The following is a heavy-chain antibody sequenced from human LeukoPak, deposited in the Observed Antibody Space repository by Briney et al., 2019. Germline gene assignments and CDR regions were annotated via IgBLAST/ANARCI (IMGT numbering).Heavy chain of an antibody. CDR3: ARRPIVGATDY. D-gene: IGHD1-26*01. Sequence: GGSLRLSCAASGFTFSSYSMNWVRQAPGKGLEWVSSISSSSSYIYYADSVKGRFTISRDNAKNSLYLQINSLRAEDTAVYYCARRPIVGATDYWGQGTLVTVSS. CDR2: ISSSSSYI. CDR1: GFTFSSYS. J-gene: IGHJ4*02. V-gene: IGHV3-21*01.